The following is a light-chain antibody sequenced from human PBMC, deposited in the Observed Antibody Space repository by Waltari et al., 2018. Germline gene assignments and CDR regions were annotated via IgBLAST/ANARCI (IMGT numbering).Light chain of an antibody. J-gene: IGLJ3*02. CDR2: KNN. Sequence: SVLTQPPSASGTPGQTVTIPCSGSSSNIGGNFVYWYQQPPGMAPPLLIDKNNQRPSGVPDRFSGSKSGTSAFLAISGLRSDDEAEYYCAAWDDNLTGPLFGGGTKVTVL. CDR3: AAWDDNLTGPL. V-gene: IGLV1-47*01. CDR1: SSNIGGNF.